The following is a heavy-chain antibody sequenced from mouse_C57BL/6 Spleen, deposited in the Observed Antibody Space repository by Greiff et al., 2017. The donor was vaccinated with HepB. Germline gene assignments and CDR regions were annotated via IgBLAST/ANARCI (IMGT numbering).Heavy chain of an antibody. CDR1: GFNIKDYY. CDR2: IDPEDGDT. D-gene: IGHD1-1*01. V-gene: IGHV14-1*01. J-gene: IGHJ4*01. CDR3: TTGTTTPYYTIYY. Sequence: VQLKQSGAELVRPGASVKLSCTASGFNIKDYYMHWVKQRPEQGLEWIGRIDPEDGDTEYAPKFQGKATMTADTSSNTAYLQLSRLTSEDTAVYYCTTGTTTPYYTIYYWGQGTSVTVSS.